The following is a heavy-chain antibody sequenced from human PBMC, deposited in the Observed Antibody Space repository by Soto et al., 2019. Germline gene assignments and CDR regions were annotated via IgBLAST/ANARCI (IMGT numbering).Heavy chain of an antibody. D-gene: IGHD3-10*01. CDR2: IIPIFGTA. J-gene: IGHJ3*02. V-gene: IGHV1-69*01. Sequence: QVQLVQSGAEVKKPGSSVKVSCKASGGTFSSYAISWVRQAPGQGLEWMGGIIPIFGTANYAQKFQGRVTITEDESTSTAYMELSSLRSEDTAVYYCARVRGSVYGSGSYGDAFDIWGQGTMVTVSS. CDR1: GGTFSSYA. CDR3: ARVRGSVYGSGSYGDAFDI.